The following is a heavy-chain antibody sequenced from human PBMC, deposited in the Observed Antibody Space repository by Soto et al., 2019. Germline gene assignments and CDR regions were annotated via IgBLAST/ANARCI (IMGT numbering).Heavy chain of an antibody. J-gene: IGHJ4*02. D-gene: IGHD3-22*01. CDR3: AAPSYDSSGFDY. Sequence: ASVKVSCKASGFTFTSSAVQWVRQARGQRLEWIGWIVVGSGNTDYAQKFQERVTITRDMSTSTAYMELSSLRSEDTAVYYCAAPSYDSSGFDYWGQGTLVTVSS. CDR1: GFTFTSSA. CDR2: IVVGSGNT. V-gene: IGHV1-58*01.